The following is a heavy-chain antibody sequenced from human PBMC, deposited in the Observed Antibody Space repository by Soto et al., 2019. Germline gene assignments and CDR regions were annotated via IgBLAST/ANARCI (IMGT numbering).Heavy chain of an antibody. J-gene: IGHJ3*01. Sequence: SQTLSLTCAISGDSVSSNSAAWNWIRQSPSIGLEWLGRTYYRSKWYDDYAVSVKRRITINPDTAEKLFSLKLNSVSPEDSAVYYCARVSVYSSSSHWLVLVGNYAFDLWGQGTMVTVSS. D-gene: IGHD6-6*01. CDR3: ARVSVYSSSSHWLVLVGNYAFDL. CDR1: GDSVSSNSAA. V-gene: IGHV6-1*01. CDR2: TYYRSKWYD.